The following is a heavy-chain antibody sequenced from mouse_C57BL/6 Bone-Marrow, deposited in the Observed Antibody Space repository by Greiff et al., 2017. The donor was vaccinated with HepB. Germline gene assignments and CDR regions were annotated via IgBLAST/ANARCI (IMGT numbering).Heavy chain of an antibody. CDR2: IDPEDGET. CDR1: GFNIKDYY. Sequence: VQLQQYGAELVKPGASVKLSCTASGFNIKDYYMHWVKQRTEQGLEWIGRIDPEDGETKYAPEFQGKATITADTFSNTAYLQLSSLTSEDTAVYYCARGSGSSFWYFDVWGTGTTVTVSS. V-gene: IGHV14-2*01. CDR3: ARGSGSSFWYFDV. J-gene: IGHJ1*03. D-gene: IGHD1-1*01.